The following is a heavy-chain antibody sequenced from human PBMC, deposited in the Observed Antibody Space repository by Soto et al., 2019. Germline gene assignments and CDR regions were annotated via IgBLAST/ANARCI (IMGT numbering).Heavy chain of an antibody. J-gene: IGHJ5*02. CDR2: IWYDGSNT. V-gene: IGHV3-33*01. CDR3: ASSAA. Sequence: HPGGSLRLSCAASGFIFSSYGMHWVRQAPGKGLEWVAVIWYDGSNTNYADPVKGRFTISRDNSKNTLFLQMNSLRDEDTAVYYCASSAAWGRGTLVTVSS. D-gene: IGHD6-19*01. CDR1: GFIFSSYG.